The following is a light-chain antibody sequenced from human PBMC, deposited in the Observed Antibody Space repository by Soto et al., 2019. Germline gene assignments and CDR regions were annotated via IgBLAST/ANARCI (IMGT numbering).Light chain of an antibody. V-gene: IGKV2-28*01. CDR1: QSLLHSNGHKY. CDR2: LGS. Sequence: DIVMTQSPLSLPVTPGEPASISCRSSQSLLHSNGHKYLDWYLQKPGQSPQLLIYLGSNRASGVPDRFSGSGSGTDLTLKISRVEAEDVGVYYCMQALQTPYTFGQGTKLEIK. J-gene: IGKJ2*01. CDR3: MQALQTPYT.